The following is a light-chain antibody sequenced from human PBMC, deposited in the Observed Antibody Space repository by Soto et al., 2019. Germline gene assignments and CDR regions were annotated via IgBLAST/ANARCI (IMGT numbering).Light chain of an antibody. V-gene: IGLV2-23*02. Sequence: QSVLTQPASVSGSPGQSITISCTGTSSDVGLYNLVSWYQHLPGKAPKLIIYEVNERPSGISDRFSGSKSGNTASLTISGPQDEDEADYYCCSYVGSSILMFGGGTKLTVL. CDR1: SSDVGLYNL. CDR3: CSYVGSSILM. J-gene: IGLJ3*02. CDR2: EVN.